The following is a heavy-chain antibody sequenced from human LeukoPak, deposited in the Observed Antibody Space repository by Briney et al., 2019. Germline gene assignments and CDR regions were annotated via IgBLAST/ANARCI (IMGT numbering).Heavy chain of an antibody. CDR3: ARDKLAILRGSDVMTHDY. Sequence: GGSLRLSCAASGFTFSSNYMSWVRQAPGKGLEWISSISSSSNYIYYADSVKGRFTISRDNAQNSLYLQMNSLRAEDTAVYYCARDKLAILRGSDVMTHDYWGQGTLVTVSS. D-gene: IGHD3-10*01. CDR1: GFTFSSNY. J-gene: IGHJ4*02. V-gene: IGHV3-21*01. CDR2: ISSSSNYI.